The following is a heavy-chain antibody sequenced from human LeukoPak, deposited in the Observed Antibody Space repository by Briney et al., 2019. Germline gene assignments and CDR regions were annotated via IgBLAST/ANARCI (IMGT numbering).Heavy chain of an antibody. CDR3: ARATVSMEYFQH. D-gene: IGHD4-17*01. Sequence: SETLSLTCTVSGVSISSGGYYWSWIRQHPGKGLEWIGYIYYSGSTYYNPSLKSRVTISVDTSKNQFSLKLSSVTAADTAVYYCARATVSMEYFQHWGQGTLVTVSS. CDR2: IYYSGST. V-gene: IGHV4-31*03. J-gene: IGHJ1*01. CDR1: GVSISSGGYY.